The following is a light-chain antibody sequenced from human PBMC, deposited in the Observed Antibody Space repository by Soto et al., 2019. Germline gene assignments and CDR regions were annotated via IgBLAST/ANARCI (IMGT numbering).Light chain of an antibody. J-gene: IGKJ1*01. CDR1: QSISSW. V-gene: IGKV1-5*01. Sequence: RVTITCRASQSISSWLAWYQQKPGKAPKLLVYDASTLQSGVASRFSGSGSGTEFTLTISSLQPDDFATYYCQQYNSYWTFGQGTKVDIK. CDR3: QQYNSYWT. CDR2: DAS.